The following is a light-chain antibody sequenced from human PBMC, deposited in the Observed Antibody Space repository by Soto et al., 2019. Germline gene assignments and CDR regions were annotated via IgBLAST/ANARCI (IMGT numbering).Light chain of an antibody. CDR2: QAS. Sequence: DIPMTQSPSTLSASVGDRVTTTCRASQSISSWLAWYQQKPGKAPKLLIYQASALESGVPSRFSGSGSGTEFPLTITSLQPDDFATYYCQQYNSYPVTFGGGTRVEIK. CDR1: QSISSW. CDR3: QQYNSYPVT. J-gene: IGKJ4*01. V-gene: IGKV1-5*03.